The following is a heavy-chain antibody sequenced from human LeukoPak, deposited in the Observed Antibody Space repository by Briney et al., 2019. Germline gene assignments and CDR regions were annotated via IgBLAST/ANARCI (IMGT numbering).Heavy chain of an antibody. D-gene: IGHD3-9*01. CDR2: IYPGDSDT. CDR1: GYIYTSYW. J-gene: IGHJ4*02. V-gene: IGHV5-51*01. Sequence: GESLKISCNSSGYIYTSYWIGWVRQMPGKGLEWMGIIYPGDSDTRYSPSFQGQVTISADKSISTAYLQWSSLKASDTAMYYCARRDFDWLSPFDYWGQGTLVTVSS. CDR3: ARRDFDWLSPFDY.